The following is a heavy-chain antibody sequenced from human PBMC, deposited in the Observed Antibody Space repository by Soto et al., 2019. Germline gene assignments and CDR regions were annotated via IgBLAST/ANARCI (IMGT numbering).Heavy chain of an antibody. V-gene: IGHV4-31*03. CDR3: ARAPSITIVMGYYYYGMDV. CDR2: IYYSGST. Sequence: SETLSLTCTVSGGSISSGGYPSSWIRQHPGKGLEWIGYIYYSGSTYYNPSLKSRVTISVDTSKNQFSLKLSSVTAADTAVYYCARAPSITIVMGYYYYGMDVWGQGITVTVSS. CDR1: GGSISSGGYP. D-gene: IGHD3-3*01. J-gene: IGHJ6*02.